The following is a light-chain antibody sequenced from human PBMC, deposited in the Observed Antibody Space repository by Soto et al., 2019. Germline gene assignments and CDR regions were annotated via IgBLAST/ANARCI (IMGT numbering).Light chain of an antibody. CDR2: DVS. J-gene: IGLJ1*01. Sequence: QSVLTQPASVSGSPGQSITISCTGTSSDVGGHNSVSWYRQDPGKAPKLMIYDVSNRPSGVSDRFSGSKSGNTASLTISGLQIEDEADYYCSSFTGSVTYVFGTGTKVTVL. CDR3: SSFTGSVTYV. V-gene: IGLV2-14*01. CDR1: SSDVGGHNS.